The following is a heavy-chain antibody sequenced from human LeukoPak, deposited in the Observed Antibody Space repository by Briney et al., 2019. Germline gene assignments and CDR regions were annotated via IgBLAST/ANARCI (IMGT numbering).Heavy chain of an antibody. CDR1: GGTFSSYA. D-gene: IGHD2-15*01. J-gene: IGHJ5*02. CDR2: IIPIFGTA. CDR3: AREIVVVVAASNWFDP. V-gene: IGHV1-69*05. Sequence: SVKVSCKASGGTFSSYAISWVRQAPGQGLEWMGRIIPIFGTANYAQKFQGRVTITTDESTSTAYMELSSLRSEDTAVYYCAREIVVVVAASNWFDPWGQGTLVTVSS.